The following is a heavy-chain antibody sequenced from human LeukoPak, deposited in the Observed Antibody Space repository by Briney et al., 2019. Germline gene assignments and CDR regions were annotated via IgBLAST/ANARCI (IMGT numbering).Heavy chain of an antibody. CDR3: ARKLTGTTYFDC. CDR2: IHSSGGTI. D-gene: IGHD1-1*01. V-gene: IGHV3-48*03. Sequence: GGSLRLSCATSGFPFSSYDMNWVRQAPGKGLEWVSYIHSSGGTIYYADSVKGRFTISRDSAKNSVYLRMNSLRAEDTVLYYCARKLTGTTYFDCWGQGILVTVSS. J-gene: IGHJ4*02. CDR1: GFPFSSYD.